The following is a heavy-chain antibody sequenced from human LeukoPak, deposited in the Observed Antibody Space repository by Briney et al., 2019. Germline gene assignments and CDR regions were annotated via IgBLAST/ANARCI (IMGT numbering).Heavy chain of an antibody. Sequence: SETLSLTCTVSGGSISNFYWSWIRQPPGGGLEWIGYIYYSGDISYNPSLKSRVTISVDTSKKQLSLKLGSVTAADTAVYYCARDPYYYDSSGYYWGSYFDYWGQGTLVTVSS. D-gene: IGHD3-22*01. CDR3: ARDPYYYDSSGYYWGSYFDY. CDR1: GGSISNFY. V-gene: IGHV4-59*12. CDR2: IYYSGDI. J-gene: IGHJ4*02.